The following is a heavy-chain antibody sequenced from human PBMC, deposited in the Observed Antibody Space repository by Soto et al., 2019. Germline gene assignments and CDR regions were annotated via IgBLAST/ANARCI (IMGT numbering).Heavy chain of an antibody. CDR3: ASESAVAGHHVDY. CDR2: ISYDGSNK. Sequence: QVQLVESGGGVVQPGRSLRLSCAASGFTFSSYAMHWVHQAPGKGLEWVAVISYDGSNKYYADSVKGRLTISRDNSKNTFYLQMNRLRDEDSAVYYCASESAVAGHHVDYWGQGTLVTVSS. V-gene: IGHV3-30-3*01. CDR1: GFTFSSYA. J-gene: IGHJ4*02. D-gene: IGHD6-19*01.